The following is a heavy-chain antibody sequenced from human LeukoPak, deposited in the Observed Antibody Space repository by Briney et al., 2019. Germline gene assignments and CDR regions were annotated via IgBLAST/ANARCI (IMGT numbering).Heavy chain of an antibody. CDR1: GYTFTAYC. D-gene: IGHD2-2*01. CDR3: VRDRTKYCSSTSCPLDY. CDR2: INPNNGDT. V-gene: IGHV1-2*02. J-gene: IGHJ4*02. Sequence: ASVKVSCKASGYTFTAYCVYWVRQAPAPGHGLEWMGWINPNNGDTIYAQKFQGRVTMTRDTSISTAYMELSRLRSDDTAVYYCVRDRTKYCSSTSCPLDYWGQGTLVTVSS.